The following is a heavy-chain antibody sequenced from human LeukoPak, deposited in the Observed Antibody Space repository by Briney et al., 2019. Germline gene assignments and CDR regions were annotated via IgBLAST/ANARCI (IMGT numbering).Heavy chain of an antibody. D-gene: IGHD6-19*01. CDR1: GFTFSSYG. J-gene: IGHJ6*02. V-gene: IGHV3-30*18. CDR2: VSYDGSNK. Sequence: GGSLRLSCAASGFTFSSYGMHWVRQAPGKGLEWVAVVSYDGSNKYCADSVKVRFTISRDNSKNTLYLQMNSLRPEDTAVYYCAKDGYSSGWSVYYYYYGMDVWGQGTTVTVSS. CDR3: AKDGYSSGWSVYYYYYGMDV.